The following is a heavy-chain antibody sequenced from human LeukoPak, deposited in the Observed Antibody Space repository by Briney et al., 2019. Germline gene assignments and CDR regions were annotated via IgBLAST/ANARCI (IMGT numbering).Heavy chain of an antibody. CDR2: IRNDGTNK. CDR3: AKGTSYNWNDGWFDP. Sequence: PGGSLRLSCAASGFTFSSYAMHWVRQAPGKGLEWVAFIRNDGTNKYYAESVKGRFTISRDNSKNTLYLQMNSLRAEDTAVYYCAKGTSYNWNDGWFDPWGNGILVTVSS. V-gene: IGHV3-30*02. D-gene: IGHD1-20*01. CDR1: GFTFSSYA. J-gene: IGHJ5*02.